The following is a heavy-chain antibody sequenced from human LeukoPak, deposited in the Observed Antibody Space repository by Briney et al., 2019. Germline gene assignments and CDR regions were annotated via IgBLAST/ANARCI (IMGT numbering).Heavy chain of an antibody. CDR2: IYYSGST. CDR3: ARPVAATPTSTAFDI. Sequence: SETLSLTCTVSGGSISSSSYYWGWIRQPPGKGLEWIGSIYYSGSTYYNPSLKSRVTISVDTSKNQFSLKLSSVTAADTAVYYCARPVAATPTSTAFDIWGQGTMVTVSS. CDR1: GGSISSSSYY. V-gene: IGHV4-39*07. D-gene: IGHD2-15*01. J-gene: IGHJ3*02.